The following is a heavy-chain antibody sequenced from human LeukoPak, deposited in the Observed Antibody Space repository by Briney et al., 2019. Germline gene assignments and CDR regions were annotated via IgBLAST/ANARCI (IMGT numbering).Heavy chain of an antibody. CDR1: GGSISSSSYY. CDR2: IYYGGST. CDR3: ARLTRGGSYYYYYYYMDV. V-gene: IGHV4-39*01. J-gene: IGHJ6*03. D-gene: IGHD1-26*01. Sequence: PSETLSLTCTVSGGSISSSSYYWGWIRQPPGKGLEWIGSIYYGGSTYYNPSLKSRVTISVDTSKNQFSLKLSSVTAADTAVYYCARLTRGGSYYYYYYYMDVWGKGTTVTVSS.